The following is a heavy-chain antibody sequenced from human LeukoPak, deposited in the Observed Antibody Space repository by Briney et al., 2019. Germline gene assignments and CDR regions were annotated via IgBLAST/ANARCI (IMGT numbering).Heavy chain of an antibody. CDR3: ARRVDYYYYYYMDV. V-gene: IGHV4-59*01. CDR1: GGSISSYY. J-gene: IGHJ6*03. Sequence: PSETLSPTCTASGGSISSYYWSWIRQPPGKGLEWIGYIYYSGSTNYNPSLKSRVTISVDTSKNQFSLKLSSVTAADTAVYYCARRVDYYYYYYMDVWGRGTTVTVSS. CDR2: IYYSGST.